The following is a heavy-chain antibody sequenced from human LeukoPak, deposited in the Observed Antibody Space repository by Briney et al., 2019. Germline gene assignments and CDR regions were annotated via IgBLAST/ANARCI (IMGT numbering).Heavy chain of an antibody. J-gene: IGHJ3*02. V-gene: IGHV5-51*01. Sequence: GESLKISCKGSGYSFTSYWIGWVRQMPGKGLEWMGIIYPGDSDTRYSPSFQGQVTISADKSISTAYLQWSSLKASDTAMYYCAVILLGGGYPLDAFDIWGQGTMVTVSS. CDR2: IYPGDSDT. CDR3: AVILLGGGYPLDAFDI. CDR1: GYSFTSYW. D-gene: IGHD2-21*01.